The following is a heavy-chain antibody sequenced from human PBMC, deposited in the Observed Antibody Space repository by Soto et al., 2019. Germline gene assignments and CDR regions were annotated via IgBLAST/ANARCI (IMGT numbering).Heavy chain of an antibody. Sequence: EVQLVETGGGLIQPGGSLRLSCAASGFTVSSNYMSWVRQAPGKGLEWVARIKPDESEKKYADSVKGRFSISRDNAKNSMYLQMDSLRGEDTAVYYCVRGGSNYASWGQGTLVTVSS. CDR3: VRGGSNYAS. D-gene: IGHD4-4*01. CDR1: GFTVSSNY. J-gene: IGHJ5*02. CDR2: IKPDESEK. V-gene: IGHV3-7*01.